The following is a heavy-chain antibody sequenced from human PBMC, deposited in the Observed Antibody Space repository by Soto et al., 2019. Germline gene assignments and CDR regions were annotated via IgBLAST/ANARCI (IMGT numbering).Heavy chain of an antibody. CDR1: GGTFSSYA. CDR2: IIPIFGTA. D-gene: IGHD3-22*01. CDR3: ARPQYYYDSSGYYLGDAFDI. J-gene: IGHJ3*02. V-gene: IGHV1-69*12. Sequence: QVQLVQSGAEVKKPGSSVKVSCKASGGTFSSYAISWVRQAPGQGLEWMGGIIPIFGTANYAQKFQGRVTITAHESTSTAYMELSSLRSEDTAVYYCARPQYYYDSSGYYLGDAFDIWGQGTMVTVSS.